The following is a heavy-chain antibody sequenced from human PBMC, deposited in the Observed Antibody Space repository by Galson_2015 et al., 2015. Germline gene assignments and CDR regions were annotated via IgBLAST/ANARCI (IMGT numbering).Heavy chain of an antibody. D-gene: IGHD1-1*01. CDR2: IKQDGSEQ. CDR1: GFTFSRHW. CDR3: ARPPVGGTSPYDF. Sequence: SLRLSCAASGFTFSRHWMSWVRQAPGKGLEWVANIKQDGSEQYYVDSVKGRFTISRDNGKNSLYLQMNSLRTDDTAVYYCARPPVGGTSPYDFWGQGTVVTVSS. J-gene: IGHJ4*02. V-gene: IGHV3-7*01.